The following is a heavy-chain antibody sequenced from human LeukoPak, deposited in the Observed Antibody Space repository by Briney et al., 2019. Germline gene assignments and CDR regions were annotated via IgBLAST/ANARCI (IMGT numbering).Heavy chain of an antibody. D-gene: IGHD6-13*01. CDR2: ISYDGSNK. V-gene: IGHV3-30*04. J-gene: IGHJ4*02. Sequence: PGGSLRLSCAASGFTFSSYAMHWVRQAPGKGLKWVAVISYDGSNKYYADSVKGRFTISRDNSKNTLYLQMNSLRAEDTAVYYCARSGGSWYGLDYWGQGTLVTVSS. CDR1: GFTFSSYA. CDR3: ARSGGSWYGLDY.